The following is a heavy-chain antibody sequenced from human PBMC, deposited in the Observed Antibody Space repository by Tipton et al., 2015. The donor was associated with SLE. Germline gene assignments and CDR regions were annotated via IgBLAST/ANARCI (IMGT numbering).Heavy chain of an antibody. D-gene: IGHD7-27*01. CDR2: IYTSGST. V-gene: IGHV4-4*07. J-gene: IGHJ4*02. CDR1: GGSISSYY. Sequence: LRLSCTVSGGSISSYYWSWIRQPAGKGLEWIGRIYTSGSTNYNPSLKSRVTMSVDTSKNQFSLKLSSVTAADTAVYYCARAGRLGIDIDCWGQGTLVTVSS. CDR3: ARAGRLGIDIDC.